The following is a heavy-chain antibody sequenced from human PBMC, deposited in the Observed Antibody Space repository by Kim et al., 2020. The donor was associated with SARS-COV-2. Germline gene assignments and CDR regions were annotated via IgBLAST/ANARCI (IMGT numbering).Heavy chain of an antibody. CDR3: ARDWSMVRGVPYYFDY. J-gene: IGHJ4*02. Sequence: ASVKVSCKASGYTFTSYYMHWVRQAPGQGLEWMGIINPSGGSTSYAQKFQGRVTMTRDTSTSTVYMELSSLRSEDTAVYYCARDWSMVRGVPYYFDYWGQGTLVTVSS. CDR2: INPSGGST. D-gene: IGHD3-10*01. CDR1: GYTFTSYY. V-gene: IGHV1-46*01.